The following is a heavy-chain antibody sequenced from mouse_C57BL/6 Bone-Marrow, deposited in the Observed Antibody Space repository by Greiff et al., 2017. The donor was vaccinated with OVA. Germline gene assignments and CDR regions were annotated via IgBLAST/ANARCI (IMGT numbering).Heavy chain of an antibody. V-gene: IGHV1-26*01. Sequence: EVQLQQSGPELVKPGASVKISCKASGYTFTDYYMNWVKQSHGKSLEWIGDINPNNGGTSYNQKFKGKATLTVDKSSSTAYMELRSLTSEDSAVYYCAILYGNYGAMDDWGQGTSVTVSS. CDR1: GYTFTDYY. CDR3: AILYGNYGAMDD. J-gene: IGHJ4*01. D-gene: IGHD2-1*01. CDR2: INPNNGGT.